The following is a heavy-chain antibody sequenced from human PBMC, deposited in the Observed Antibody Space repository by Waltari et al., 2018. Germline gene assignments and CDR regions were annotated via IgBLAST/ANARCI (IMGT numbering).Heavy chain of an antibody. CDR3: AREGGVIALLSFDY. V-gene: IGHV3-21*01. J-gene: IGHJ4*02. CDR2: ISSSSSYI. CDR1: GFTFSRSS. Sequence: EVQLVESGGGLVKPGGSLRLSCAASGFTFSRSSMHWVSQAPGKGLEWVSSISSSSSYIYYADSVKGRFTISRDNAKNSLYLQMNSLRAEDTAVYYCAREGGVIALLSFDYWGQGTLVTVSS. D-gene: IGHD3-10*01.